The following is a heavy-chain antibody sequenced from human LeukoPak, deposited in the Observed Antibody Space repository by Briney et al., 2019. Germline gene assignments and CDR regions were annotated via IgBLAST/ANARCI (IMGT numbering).Heavy chain of an antibody. D-gene: IGHD2-2*01. Sequence: SETLSLTCTVSGGSISSSSYYWDWIRQPPGKGLEWIGSIYYSGSTYYNPSLKSRVTISVDTSKNQFSLKLSSVTAADTAVYYCARHATRYCSSTSCRTAWFDPWGQGTLVTVSS. V-gene: IGHV4-39*01. CDR1: GGSISSSSYY. CDR3: ARHATRYCSSTSCRTAWFDP. CDR2: IYYSGST. J-gene: IGHJ5*02.